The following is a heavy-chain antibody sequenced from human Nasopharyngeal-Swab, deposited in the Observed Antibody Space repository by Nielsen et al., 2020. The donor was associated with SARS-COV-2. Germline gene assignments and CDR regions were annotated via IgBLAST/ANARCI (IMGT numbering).Heavy chain of an antibody. CDR1: GYTFTSYG. CDR3: ARLSVVVAATDFDY. J-gene: IGHJ4*02. V-gene: IGHV1-18*04. D-gene: IGHD2-15*01. Sequence: ASVKVSCKASGYTFTSYGISWVRQAPGQGLEWMGWISAYNGNTSYAQKLQGRVTMTTDTSTSTAYMELRSLRSDDTAVYYCARLSVVVAATDFDYWGQGTLVTVSS. CDR2: ISAYNGNT.